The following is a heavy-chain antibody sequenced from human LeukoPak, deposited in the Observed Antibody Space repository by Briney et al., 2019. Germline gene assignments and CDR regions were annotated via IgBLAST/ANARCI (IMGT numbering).Heavy chain of an antibody. V-gene: IGHV4-34*01. CDR1: GGSLSGYY. D-gene: IGHD2-2*01. CDR2: INHSGST. CDR3: ARVVPAAKYYFDY. Sequence: SETLSLTCAVYGGSLSGYYWSWIRQPPGKGLEWIGEINHSGSTNYNPSLKSRVTISVDTSKNQFSLKLSSVTAADTAVYYCARVVPAAKYYFDYWGQGTLVTVSS. J-gene: IGHJ4*02.